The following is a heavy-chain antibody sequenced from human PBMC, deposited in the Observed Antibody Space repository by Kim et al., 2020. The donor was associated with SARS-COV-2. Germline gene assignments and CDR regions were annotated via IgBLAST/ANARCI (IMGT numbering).Heavy chain of an antibody. J-gene: IGHJ4*02. V-gene: IGHV1-18*04. CDR3: ASGYCSSTSCYLHFDY. Sequence: ASVKVSCKASGYTFTSYGISWVRQAPGQGLGWMGWISTYNGNTNYAQKLQGRVTMSTDTSTSTAYMELRSLRSDDTAVYYCASGYCSSTSCYLHFDYWGQGTLVTVSS. CDR1: GYTFTSYG. D-gene: IGHD2-2*01. CDR2: ISTYNGNT.